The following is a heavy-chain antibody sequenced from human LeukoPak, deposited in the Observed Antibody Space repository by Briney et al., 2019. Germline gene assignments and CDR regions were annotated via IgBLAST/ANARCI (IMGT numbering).Heavy chain of an antibody. CDR2: FDPEDGET. CDR3: ATAHVVDSGSYTDY. D-gene: IGHD1-26*01. CDR1: GYTLTELS. V-gene: IGHV1-24*01. J-gene: IGHJ4*02. Sequence: ASVKVSCTVSGYTLTELSMHWVRPAPGKGLEWMGGFDPEDGETIYAQKFQGRVTMTEDTSTDTAYMELSSLRSEDTAVYYCATAHVVDSGSYTDYWGQGTLVTVSS.